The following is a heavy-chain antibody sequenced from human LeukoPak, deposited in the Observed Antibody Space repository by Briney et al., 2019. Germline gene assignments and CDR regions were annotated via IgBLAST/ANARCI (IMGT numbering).Heavy chain of an antibody. D-gene: IGHD1-7*01. CDR1: GFTFSSAW. Sequence: GGSLRLSCAASGFTFSSAWMSWVRQAPGKGLEWVGRIKSKTDGATTDYTAPVKGRFTISRDDSKNTLYLQMNSLKTEDTAVYYCTADLGTTSLQDYYYYMDVWGDGTTVTVSS. CDR3: TADLGTTSLQDYYYYMDV. V-gene: IGHV3-15*01. CDR2: IKSKTDGATT. J-gene: IGHJ6*03.